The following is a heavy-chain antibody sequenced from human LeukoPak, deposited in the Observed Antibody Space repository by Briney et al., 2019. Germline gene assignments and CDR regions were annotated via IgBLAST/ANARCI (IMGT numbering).Heavy chain of an antibody. CDR2: INPSSGGT. V-gene: IGHV1-2*06. CDR1: GYTFTGYY. Sequence: ASVRVSCKASGYTFTGYYMHWVRQAPGQGLEWMGRINPSSGGTNYAQKFQGRVTMTRDTSISTAYMELSRLRSDDTAVYYCAREQLGSGGSSDAFDAFDIWGQGTMVTVSS. J-gene: IGHJ3*02. D-gene: IGHD2-15*01. CDR3: AREQLGSGGSSDAFDAFDI.